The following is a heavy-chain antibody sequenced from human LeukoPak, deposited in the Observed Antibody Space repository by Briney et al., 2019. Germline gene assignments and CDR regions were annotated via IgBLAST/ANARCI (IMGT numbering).Heavy chain of an antibody. J-gene: IGHJ3*02. CDR1: GFTVSSNY. CDR2: IYSGGST. CDR3: ARDNYDISGAARAFDI. Sequence: GGSLRLSCAASGFTVSSNYMSWVRQAPGKGLEWVSVIYSGGSTYYADSVKGRFTISRDNSKNTLYLQMNSLRAEDTAVYYCARDNYDISGAARAFDIWGQGTMVTVSS. D-gene: IGHD3-9*01. V-gene: IGHV3-53*01.